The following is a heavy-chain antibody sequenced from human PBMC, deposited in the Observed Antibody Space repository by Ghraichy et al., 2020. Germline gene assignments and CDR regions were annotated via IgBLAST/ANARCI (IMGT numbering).Heavy chain of an antibody. Sequence: GGSLRLSCAASGFTFSSYAMHWVRQAPGKRLEWVAVISYDGSNKYYVDSVKGRFTISRDNSKNTLYLQMNSLRAEDTAVYYCARVRGEEWLVDYYYGMDVWGQGTTVTVSS. D-gene: IGHD6-19*01. V-gene: IGHV3-30*04. CDR2: ISYDGSNK. CDR3: ARVRGEEWLVDYYYGMDV. CDR1: GFTFSSYA. J-gene: IGHJ6*02.